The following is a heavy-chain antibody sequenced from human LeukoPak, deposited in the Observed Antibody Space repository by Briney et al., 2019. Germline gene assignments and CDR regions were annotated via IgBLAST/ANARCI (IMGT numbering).Heavy chain of an antibody. Sequence: GGSLRLSCAASGFTFSSYGINWVRQAPGKGLEWVSGISGSGGFTYYADSVKGRFTISRDNSNNTLSLQMNSLRAEDTAIYYCAKEERLRFGAMYFDYWGQGTLVTVSS. J-gene: IGHJ4*02. V-gene: IGHV3-23*01. CDR3: AKEERLRFGAMYFDY. CDR2: ISGSGGFT. CDR1: GFTFSSYG. D-gene: IGHD3-10*01.